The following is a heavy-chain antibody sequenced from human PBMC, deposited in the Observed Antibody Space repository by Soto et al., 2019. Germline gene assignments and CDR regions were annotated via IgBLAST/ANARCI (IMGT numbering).Heavy chain of an antibody. CDR2: ISIGSGSI. Sequence: EVQLVESGGGLVQPGGSRRVSCAASGFSFSNYAMNWVRQAPGKGLEWVSYISIGSGSIFYADSVKGRFTISRDDAKNSLYMQMNTLREEDGAVYYCVRDDRWDFDFWGQGTMVTVSS. CDR3: VRDDRWDFDF. J-gene: IGHJ3*01. CDR1: GFSFSNYA. V-gene: IGHV3-48*02. D-gene: IGHD1-26*01.